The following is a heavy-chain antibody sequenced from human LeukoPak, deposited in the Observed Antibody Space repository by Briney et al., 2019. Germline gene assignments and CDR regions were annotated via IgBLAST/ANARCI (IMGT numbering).Heavy chain of an antibody. V-gene: IGHV3-23*01. Sequence: GGSLRLSCAASGFTFSSYAMSWVRQAPGKGLEWVSAISGSGGSTYYADSVKGRFTISGDNSKNTLYLQMNSLRAEDTAVYFCARVRPGHYFDYWGQGALVTVSS. J-gene: IGHJ4*02. D-gene: IGHD6-6*01. CDR1: GFTFSSYA. CDR3: ARVRPGHYFDY. CDR2: ISGSGGST.